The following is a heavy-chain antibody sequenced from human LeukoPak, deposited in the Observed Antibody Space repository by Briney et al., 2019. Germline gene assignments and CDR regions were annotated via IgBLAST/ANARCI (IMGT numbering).Heavy chain of an antibody. CDR1: GGSFSGYY. CDR3: ARGRSVAPLDY. V-gene: IGHV4-34*01. D-gene: IGHD3-10*01. J-gene: IGHJ4*02. Sequence: SETLSLTCAVYGGSFSGYYCSWIRQPPGKGLEWIGEINHSGSTNYNPSLKSRVTISVDTSKNQFSLKLSSVTAADTAVYYCARGRSVAPLDYWGQGTLVTVSS. CDR2: INHSGST.